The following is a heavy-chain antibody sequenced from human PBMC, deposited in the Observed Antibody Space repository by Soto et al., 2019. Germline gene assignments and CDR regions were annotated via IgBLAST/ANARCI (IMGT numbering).Heavy chain of an antibody. D-gene: IGHD5-12*01. CDR3: AKEIAVAVATPPQY. J-gene: IGHJ4*02. Sequence: EVQLLQSGGGLVQPGGSLRLSCTASGFIYSIYAMAWVRQAPGKGLEWVSAISGSGGETYYADSVKGRFTIFRDNSKNTVYLQMTNLRAEDTAVYYCAKEIAVAVATPPQYWGQGTLVTVSS. CDR2: ISGSGGET. CDR1: GFIYSIYA. V-gene: IGHV3-23*01.